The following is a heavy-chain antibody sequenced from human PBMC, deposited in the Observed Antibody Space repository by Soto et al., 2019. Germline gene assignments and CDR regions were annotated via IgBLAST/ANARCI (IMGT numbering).Heavy chain of an antibody. D-gene: IGHD6-19*01. V-gene: IGHV3-15*01. Sequence: GGSLRLSCAGSGITLSNAWMTWVRQAPGKGLEWVGRIKSKVDGSTTEYGSPVKDRFIISRDDSENTLDLQMNSLKTEDTAVYCCTREGYSSDKSPYWGQGTLVTVSS. CDR1: GITLSNAW. CDR3: TREGYSSDKSPY. J-gene: IGHJ4*02. CDR2: IKSKVDGSTT.